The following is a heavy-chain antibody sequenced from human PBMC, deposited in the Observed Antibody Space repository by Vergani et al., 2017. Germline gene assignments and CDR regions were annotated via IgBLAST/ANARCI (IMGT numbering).Heavy chain of an antibody. J-gene: IGHJ6*02. CDR3: ARVQLERLAGYYYYYGMDV. Sequence: QVQLVQSGAEVKKPGASVKVSCKASGYTFTGYYMHWVRQAPGQGLEWMGWINPNSGGTNYAQKFQGRGTITADESTSTAYMGLSSLRSEDTAVYYCARVQLERLAGYYYYYGMDVWGQGTTVTVSS. CDR1: GYTFTGYY. CDR2: INPNSGGT. V-gene: IGHV1-2*02. D-gene: IGHD1-1*01.